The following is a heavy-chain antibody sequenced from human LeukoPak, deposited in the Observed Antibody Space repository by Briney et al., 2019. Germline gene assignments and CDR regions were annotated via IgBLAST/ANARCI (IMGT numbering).Heavy chain of an antibody. Sequence: PSETLSLTCAVSGGSISSYYRSWIRQPPGKGLEWIGYIYYSGSTNYNPSLKSRVTISVDTSKNQFSLKLSSVTAADTAVYYCARARAVAGIDYWGQGTLVTVSS. CDR3: ARARAVAGIDY. V-gene: IGHV4-59*01. J-gene: IGHJ4*02. D-gene: IGHD6-19*01. CDR2: IYYSGST. CDR1: GGSISSYY.